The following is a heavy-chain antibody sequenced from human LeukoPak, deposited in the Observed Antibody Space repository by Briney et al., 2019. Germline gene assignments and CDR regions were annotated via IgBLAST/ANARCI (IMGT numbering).Heavy chain of an antibody. J-gene: IGHJ4*02. CDR3: ATDSTALVVADTRTFDY. Sequence: ASVKVSCKASGYTFTAYYIHWVRQAPGQGLEWMGWINPNSGGTNYAQKFQGRVTMTEDTSTDTAYMELSSLRSEDTAVYYCATDSTALVVADTRTFDYWGQGTLVTVSS. V-gene: IGHV1-2*02. CDR2: INPNSGGT. CDR1: GYTFTAYY. D-gene: IGHD2-15*01.